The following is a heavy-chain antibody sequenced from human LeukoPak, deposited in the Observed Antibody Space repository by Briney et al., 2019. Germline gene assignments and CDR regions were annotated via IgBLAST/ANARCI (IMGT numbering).Heavy chain of an antibody. J-gene: IGHJ4*02. CDR3: AKGAYCSGGNCYLGDLDY. V-gene: IGHV3-23*01. Sequence: GGSLRLSCAASGFTFSSFSMNWVRQAPGKGLEWVSVITGSGGNTFYADSVKGRFTISRDNSKNTLYLQMNSLRVEDTAVYYCAKGAYCSGGNCYLGDLDYWGQGTLVTVSS. CDR2: ITGSGGNT. D-gene: IGHD2-15*01. CDR1: GFTFSSFS.